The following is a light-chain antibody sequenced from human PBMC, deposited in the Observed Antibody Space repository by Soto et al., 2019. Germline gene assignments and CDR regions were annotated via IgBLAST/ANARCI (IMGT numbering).Light chain of an antibody. Sequence: DIPMTQSPSTLSASVGDRVTITCRASQSISSWLAWYQQKPGKAPKLLIYDASSLESGVPSRFSGSGSGTEFTLTISSLQPDDFATYYFQQYNSYSWTFGQGTKVEIK. CDR1: QSISSW. V-gene: IGKV1-5*01. CDR2: DAS. J-gene: IGKJ1*01. CDR3: QQYNSYSWT.